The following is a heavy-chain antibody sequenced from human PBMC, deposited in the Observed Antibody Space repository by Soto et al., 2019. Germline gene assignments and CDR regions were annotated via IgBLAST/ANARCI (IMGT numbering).Heavy chain of an antibody. CDR2: INPKTGDT. CDR3: ATGTNGTTGWYHP. V-gene: IGHV1-2*02. J-gene: IGHJ5*02. Sequence: QEQLVQSGTEVKKPGASVTVSCKSSGYTFTDFYLHWLRQAPGQGLEWVGWINPKTGDTKSSQKFQGRVTMSRDTSVSTAYIDLTSLTSDVTAKYSGATGTNGTTGWYHPWGQGTRVTVSS. D-gene: IGHD1-1*01. CDR1: GYTFTDFY.